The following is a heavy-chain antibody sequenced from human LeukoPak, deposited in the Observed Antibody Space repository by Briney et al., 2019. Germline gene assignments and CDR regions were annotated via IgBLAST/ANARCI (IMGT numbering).Heavy chain of an antibody. CDR2: ISADGGST. CDR3: AKESGKFDY. Sequence: GGSLRLPCVASGLTFHDYAMHWVRQAPGKGLEWVSLISADGGSTFYADSVRGRFSISRDNSKNSPYLQMNSLRTEDTAMYYCAKESGKFDYWGQGTLVAVSS. J-gene: IGHJ4*02. CDR1: GLTFHDYA. V-gene: IGHV3-43*02.